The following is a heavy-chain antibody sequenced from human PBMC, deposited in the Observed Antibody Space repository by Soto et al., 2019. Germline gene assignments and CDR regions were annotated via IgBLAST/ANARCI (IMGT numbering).Heavy chain of an antibody. CDR1: GYTFTIYY. V-gene: IGHV1-46*01. D-gene: IGHD3-10*01. CDR3: ARVRIPTGAYDNYSYLDC. J-gene: IGHJ6*03. CDR2: INPSGGST. Sequence: ASVKVSCKASGYTFTIYYMHWVRQAPGQGLEWMGIINPSGGSTSYAQKFQGRVTMTRDTSTSKVYMEMSSLRSADTAVYYCARVRIPTGAYDNYSYLDCWGKGTTVTVSS.